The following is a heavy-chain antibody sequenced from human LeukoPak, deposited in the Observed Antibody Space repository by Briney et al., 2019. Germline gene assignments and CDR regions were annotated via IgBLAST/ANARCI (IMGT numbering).Heavy chain of an antibody. CDR1: FSTFNKAW. Sequence: GGSLRLSCAASFSTFNKAWMNWVRQAPGKGLEWVGRIKSRADGGTTDYATPVKGRFTISRDDSENTAFLQMNSLKTEDTAIYYCSTHPTSGFWGQGTLVTVSS. V-gene: IGHV3-15*07. D-gene: IGHD2-15*01. CDR3: STHPTSGF. CDR2: IKSRADGGTT. J-gene: IGHJ4*02.